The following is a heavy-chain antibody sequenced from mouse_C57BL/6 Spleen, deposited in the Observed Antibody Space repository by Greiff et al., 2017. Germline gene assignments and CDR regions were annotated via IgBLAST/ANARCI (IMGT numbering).Heavy chain of an antibody. D-gene: IGHD1-1*01. Sequence: QVQLQQPGAELVKPGASVKLSCKASGYTFTSYWMQWVKQRPGQGLEWIGEIDPSDSYTNYNQKFKGKATLTVATSSSTAYMQLSSLTSEDSAVYYCARWDTTGHWGKGTTLTVSS. CDR2: IDPSDSYT. V-gene: IGHV1-50*01. J-gene: IGHJ2*01. CDR3: ARWDTTGH. CDR1: GYTFTSYW.